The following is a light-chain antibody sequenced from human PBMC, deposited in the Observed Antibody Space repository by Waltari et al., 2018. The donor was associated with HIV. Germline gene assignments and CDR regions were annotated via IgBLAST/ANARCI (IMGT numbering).Light chain of an antibody. CDR3: QQYYSTPT. CDR2: WAS. CDR1: PRVLYSSNNKNY. Sequence: DIVMTQSPDSMAVALGARATINRQSRPRVLYSSNNKNYLAWYQQKPGQPPKPLIYWASTRESGVPNRFSGSGSGTDFTLTISSLQAEDVAVYYCQQYYSTPTFGQGTKVEIK. J-gene: IGKJ1*01. V-gene: IGKV4-1*01.